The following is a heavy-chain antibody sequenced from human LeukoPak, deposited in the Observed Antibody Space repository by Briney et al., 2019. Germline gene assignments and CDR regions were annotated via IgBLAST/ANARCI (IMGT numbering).Heavy chain of an antibody. CDR2: IYDDETT. J-gene: IGHJ3*01. V-gene: IGHV3-66*01. CDR1: GFTVNNNY. CDR3: ARGRSSSHYPTIFDV. D-gene: IGHD6-13*01. Sequence: GGSLRLSCAASGFTVNNNYMIWVRQAPGKGLERVSVIYDDETTYYADSVKGRFTISRDNAKNSVYLQMDSLRAEDSALYYCARGRSSSHYPTIFDVWGQGTMVIVSS.